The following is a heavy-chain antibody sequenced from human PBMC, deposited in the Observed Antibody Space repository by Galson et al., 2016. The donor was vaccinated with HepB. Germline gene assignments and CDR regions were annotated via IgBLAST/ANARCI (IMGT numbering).Heavy chain of an antibody. Sequence: SVKVSCKASGGTFSSYGISWARQAPGQGLEWMGGIIPIFGTANYAQKFQGRVTITADESTSTAYMELSSLGSEDTAVYYCARDDDFWRFDPWGQGTLVTVSS. V-gene: IGHV1-69*13. CDR3: ARDDDFWRFDP. CDR2: IIPIFGTA. D-gene: IGHD3-3*01. CDR1: GGTFSSYG. J-gene: IGHJ5*02.